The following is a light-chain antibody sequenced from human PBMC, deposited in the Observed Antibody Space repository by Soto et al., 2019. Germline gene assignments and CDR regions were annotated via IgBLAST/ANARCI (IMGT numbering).Light chain of an antibody. CDR3: QQYAASPRT. CDR2: GAS. Sequence: EIVLTQSPGTLSLSPRERATLSCRASQSVSNIYLAWYQHRPGQAPRLLIYGASTRAPGIPDRFSGSGSGTDFTLTISRLEPEDFAVYYCQQYAASPRTFGQGTQVEV. CDR1: QSVSNIY. V-gene: IGKV3-20*01. J-gene: IGKJ1*01.